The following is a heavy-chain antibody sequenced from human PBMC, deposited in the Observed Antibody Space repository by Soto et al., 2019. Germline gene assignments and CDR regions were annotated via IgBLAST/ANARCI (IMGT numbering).Heavy chain of an antibody. CDR2: LYNGGAT. D-gene: IGHD3-10*01. V-gene: IGHV3-53*04. CDR3: VRGRYGSEIH. J-gene: IGHJ4*02. CDR1: GFIVSSNY. Sequence: PGRSLRLSCAAFGFIVSSNYMTWVRQAPGKGLEWVSLLYNGGATHYAASVKGRFTISSHSSQNTMFLQMNSLRTEDTATYYCVRGRYGSEIHWGQGTKVTVSS.